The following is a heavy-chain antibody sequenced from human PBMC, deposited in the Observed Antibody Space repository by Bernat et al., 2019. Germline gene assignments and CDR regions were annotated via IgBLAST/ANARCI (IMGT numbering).Heavy chain of an antibody. V-gene: IGHV3-23*01. Sequence: EVQLLESGGGLVQPGGSLRLSCAASGFPFRNYAMSWVRQAPGKGLEWVSRISGTTGNINYADSVKGRFTISRDNSKNTLYLQMNSLRAEDTAVYYCASLKGTTYYYDSSGYYSSVSLDYWGQGTLVTVSS. CDR1: GFPFRNYA. D-gene: IGHD3-22*01. CDR2: ISGTTGNI. J-gene: IGHJ4*02. CDR3: ASLKGTTYYYDSSGYYSSVSLDY.